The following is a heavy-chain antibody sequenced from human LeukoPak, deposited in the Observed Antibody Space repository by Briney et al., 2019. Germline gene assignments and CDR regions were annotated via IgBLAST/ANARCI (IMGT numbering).Heavy chain of an antibody. J-gene: IGHJ4*02. CDR2: ISTSSGYI. V-gene: IGHV3-21*06. CDR3: ARVRHCSSTSCLEILDY. CDR1: RFNFNSFV. D-gene: IGHD2-2*01. Sequence: GGSLRLSCAASRFNFNSFVMGWVSQPPGKGLEWVSSISTSSGYIFYADSLKGRVTISRDNAKNSLYLQMNSLRAEDTAVYYCARVRHCSSTSCLEILDYWGQGTLVTVSS.